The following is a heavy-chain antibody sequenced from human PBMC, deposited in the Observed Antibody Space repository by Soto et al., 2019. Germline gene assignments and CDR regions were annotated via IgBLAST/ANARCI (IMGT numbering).Heavy chain of an antibody. CDR2: IWYDGSNK. CDR1: GFTFSTYG. Sequence: QVQLVESGGGVVQPGRSLRLSCAASGFTFSTYGMHWVRQAPGKGLEWVAVIWYDGSNKYYADSVKGRFTISRDNSKNTLYRQMNSLRAEDTAVYYCARGWYCGGDCYEWYFELLGRGTLVTVSS. D-gene: IGHD2-21*02. V-gene: IGHV3-33*01. CDR3: ARGWYCGGDCYEWYFEL. J-gene: IGHJ2*01.